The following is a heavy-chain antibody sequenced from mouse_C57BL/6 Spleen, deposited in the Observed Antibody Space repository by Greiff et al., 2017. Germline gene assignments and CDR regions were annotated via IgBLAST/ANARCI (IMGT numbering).Heavy chain of an antibody. V-gene: IGHV6-3*01. CDR1: GFTFSNYW. CDR2: IRLKSDNYAT. D-gene: IGHD3-2*02. CDR3: TAQVFAY. Sequence: EVQLQQSGGGLVQPGGSMKLSCVASGFTFSNYWMNWVRQSPEKGLEWVAQIRLKSDNYATHYAESVKGRFTISRDDSKSSVYLQMNNLRAEDTGIYYCTAQVFAYWGQGTLVTVSA. J-gene: IGHJ3*01.